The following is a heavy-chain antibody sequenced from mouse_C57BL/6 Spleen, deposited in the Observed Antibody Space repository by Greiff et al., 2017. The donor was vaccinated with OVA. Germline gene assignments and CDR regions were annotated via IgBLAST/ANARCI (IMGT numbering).Heavy chain of an antibody. Sequence: VQLQQSGPELVKPGASVKLSCKASGYTFTSYDINWVKQRPGQGLEWIGWIYPRDGSTKYNEKFKGKATLTVDTSSSTAYMELHSLTSEDSAVYFCARREDYYGSSSLWYFDVWGTGTTVTVSS. J-gene: IGHJ1*03. CDR1: GYTFTSYD. CDR3: ARREDYYGSSSLWYFDV. CDR2: IYPRDGST. V-gene: IGHV1-85*01. D-gene: IGHD1-1*01.